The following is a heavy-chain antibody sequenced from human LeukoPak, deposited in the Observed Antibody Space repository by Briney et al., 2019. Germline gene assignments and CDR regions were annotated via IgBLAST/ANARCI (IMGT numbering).Heavy chain of an antibody. CDR3: ARDGVGGSGSYYKSDAFDI. D-gene: IGHD3-10*01. CDR2: IYYSGST. J-gene: IGHJ3*02. CDR1: GGSISNYY. V-gene: IGHV4-59*12. Sequence: SETLSLTCTVSGGSISNYYWSWIRQPPGRGLEWIGYIYYSGSTYYNPSLKSRVTISVDTSKNQFSLKLSSVTAADTAVYYCARDGVGGSGSYYKSDAFDIWGQGTMVTVSS.